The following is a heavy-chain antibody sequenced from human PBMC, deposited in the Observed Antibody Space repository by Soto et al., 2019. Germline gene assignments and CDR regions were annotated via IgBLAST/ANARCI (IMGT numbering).Heavy chain of an antibody. V-gene: IGHV4-34*01. CDR2: INHSGST. J-gene: IGHJ5*02. CDR1: GGSFSGYY. Sequence: SETLSLTCAVYGGSFSGYYWSWIRQPPGKGLEWIGEINHSGSTNYNPSLKSRVTISVDTSKNQFSLKLSSVTAADTAVYYCARVVEVDTAMRFCFAPWGQGTLVTVSS. CDR3: ARVVEVDTAMRFCFAP. D-gene: IGHD5-18*01.